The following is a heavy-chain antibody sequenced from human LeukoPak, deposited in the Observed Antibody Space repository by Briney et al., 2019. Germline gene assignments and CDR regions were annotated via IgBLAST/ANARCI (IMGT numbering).Heavy chain of an antibody. CDR1: GFTFSSYS. CDR3: ARYSSGWYYFDY. D-gene: IGHD6-19*01. Sequence: PGGSLRLSCAASGFTFSSYSMNWVRQAPGKGLEWVSSISSSSSYIYYADSVKGRFTISRDNAKNSLYLQMNSLRAEDTAVYYCARYSSGWYYFDYWGQGILVTVSS. V-gene: IGHV3-21*01. J-gene: IGHJ4*02. CDR2: ISSSSSYI.